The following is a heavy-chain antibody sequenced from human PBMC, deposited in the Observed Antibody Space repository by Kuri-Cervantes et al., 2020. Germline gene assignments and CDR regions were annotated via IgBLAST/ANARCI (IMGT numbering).Heavy chain of an antibody. J-gene: IGHJ3*02. CDR3: ARTEHSSGWYAGAFDI. V-gene: IGHV4-39*07. D-gene: IGHD6-19*01. CDR2: IYHSGST. Sequence: SETLSLTCTVSGGSVSSGSYYWGWIRQPPGKGLEWIGSIYHSGSTYYNPSLKSRVTISVDTSKNQFSLKLSSVTAADTAVYYCARTEHSSGWYAGAFDIWGQGTMVTVSS. CDR1: GGSVSSGSYY.